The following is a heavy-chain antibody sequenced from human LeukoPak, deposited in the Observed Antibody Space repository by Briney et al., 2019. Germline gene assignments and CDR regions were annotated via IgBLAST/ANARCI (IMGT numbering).Heavy chain of an antibody. CDR3: ARGPSGDAFDI. V-gene: IGHV4-59*01. CDR1: GGSISSYY. Sequence: PSETLSLTRTVSGGSISSYYWSWIRQPPGKGLEWIGYIYYSGSTNYNPSLKSRVTISVDTSKNQFSLKLSSVTAADTAVYYCARGPSGDAFDIWGQGTMVTVSS. J-gene: IGHJ3*02. CDR2: IYYSGST.